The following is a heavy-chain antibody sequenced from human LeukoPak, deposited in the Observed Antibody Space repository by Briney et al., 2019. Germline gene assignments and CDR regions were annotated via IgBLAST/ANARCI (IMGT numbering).Heavy chain of an antibody. CDR1: GGSFSGYY. CDR2: INHSGST. V-gene: IGHV4-34*01. D-gene: IGHD1-26*01. J-gene: IGHJ4*02. CDR3: ASLRGRPWDY. Sequence: SETLSLTCAVYGGSFSGYYWSWIRQPPGKGLEWIGEINHSGSTNYNPSLKSRVTISVDTSKNQFSLKLRSVTAADTAVYYCASLRGRPWDYWGQGTLVTVSS.